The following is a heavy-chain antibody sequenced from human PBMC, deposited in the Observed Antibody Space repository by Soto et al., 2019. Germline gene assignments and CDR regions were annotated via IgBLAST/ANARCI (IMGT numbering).Heavy chain of an antibody. CDR3: ARPDCSGTGCHLIQH. CDR2: ISYSSTDI. D-gene: IGHD2-2*01. V-gene: IGHV3-21*06. J-gene: IGHJ1*01. CDR1: GFTFSTYN. Sequence: SLRLSCAASGFTFSTYNMDWVRQGPGKGLEWVSFISYSSTDIKYADSVKGRFTISRDNAKNSLYLQMNNLRAEDTGVYYCARPDCSGTGCHLIQHGGQGTPVTSPQ.